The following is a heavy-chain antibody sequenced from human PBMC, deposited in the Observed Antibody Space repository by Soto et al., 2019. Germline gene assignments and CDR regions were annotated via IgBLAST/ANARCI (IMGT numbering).Heavy chain of an antibody. J-gene: IGHJ4*01. D-gene: IGHD3-16*01. CDR1: GISFSLAW. Sequence: PGGSLRLSCAVSGISFSLAWLNWVRQAPGKGLEWVGRIKPKANGGTADYAAPMRGRIIIPRDDSANMLYLQLNGLKTEDTAVYYCTVLWGTSYFDYWGHGSLVTVSS. CDR3: TVLWGTSYFDY. V-gene: IGHV3-15*07. CDR2: IKPKANGGTA.